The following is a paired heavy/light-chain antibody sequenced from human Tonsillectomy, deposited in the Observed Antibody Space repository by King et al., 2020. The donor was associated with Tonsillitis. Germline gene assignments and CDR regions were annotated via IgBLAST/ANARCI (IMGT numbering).Heavy chain of an antibody. V-gene: IGHV3-30*18. Sequence: QVQLVESGGGVVQPGKSLRLSCAASGFAFTAYSMHWVRQAPGRGLEWVAFISYDGNYKYYGDSVKGRFTISRDNSRNTLYLEMNSLRPDDTAMYYCANVMVRWQWLASLNDWGQGTRVTVSS. CDR1: GFAFTAYS. D-gene: IGHD6-19*01. J-gene: IGHJ4*02. CDR3: ANVMVRWQWLASLND. CDR2: ISYDGNYK.
Light chain of an antibody. J-gene: IGLJ2*01. CDR3: QSSDSSSYVV. V-gene: IGLV6-57*01. CDR2: DDH. Sequence: NFMLTQPHSVSESPGKTVTISCTRSSGSIASNSVQWYQQRPGTAPTTVIYDDHQRPSGVPDRFSGSIDSSSNSASLTVSGLKTEDEADYYCQSSDSSSYVVFGGGTKLTVL. CDR1: SGSIASNS.